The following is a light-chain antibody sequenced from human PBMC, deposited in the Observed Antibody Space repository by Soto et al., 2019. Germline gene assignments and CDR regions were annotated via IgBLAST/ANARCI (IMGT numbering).Light chain of an antibody. CDR1: QSISSR. CDR2: DAS. Sequence: DIQMTQSPSTLSASVGDRVTITCRASQSISSRLAWYQQKPGKAPKFLIYDASSLESGVPSRFSGSGSGTEFTLTVSGLQPDDFATYYCQQYDSYSTFGPGTKVDIK. CDR3: QQYDSYST. J-gene: IGKJ3*01. V-gene: IGKV1-5*01.